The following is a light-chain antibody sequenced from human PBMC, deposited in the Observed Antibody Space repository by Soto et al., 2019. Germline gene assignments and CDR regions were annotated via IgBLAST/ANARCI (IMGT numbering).Light chain of an antibody. CDR2: GAS. Sequence: EIVMTQSPATLSVSPGERATLSCRASQSVSSNLAWYQQKPGQAPRLLVYGASTRATGIPARFSGSGSGTQFTLTISSLQSEDFAVYYCQQHNNLPLTGGGGTKVELK. J-gene: IGKJ4*01. CDR3: QQHNNLPLT. V-gene: IGKV3-15*01. CDR1: QSVSSN.